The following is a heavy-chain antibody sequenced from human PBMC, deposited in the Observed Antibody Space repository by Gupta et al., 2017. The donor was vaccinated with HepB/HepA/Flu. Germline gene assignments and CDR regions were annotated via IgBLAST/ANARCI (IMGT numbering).Heavy chain of an antibody. CDR2: VKQDGSVQ. J-gene: IGHJ4*02. Sequence: EVHLVESGGGLVQPGGSLRLSCAASKFTFTDYWMSWVRQAPGKGLEWVANVKQDGSVQYYVDSVKGRFTISRDNAKNSLYLQMHSLRVEDTAVYYCASQRNLGASDYWGQGTLVTVSS. CDR3: ASQRNLGASDY. CDR1: KFTFTDYW. D-gene: IGHD1-26*01. V-gene: IGHV3-7*01.